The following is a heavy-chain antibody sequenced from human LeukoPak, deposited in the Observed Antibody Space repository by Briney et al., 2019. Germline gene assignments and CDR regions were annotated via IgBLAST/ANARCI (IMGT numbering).Heavy chain of an antibody. J-gene: IGHJ4*02. Sequence: SETLSLTCTVSGDSTSDSYWSWIRQPAGKGLEWIGRVYASGNTNYNPSLKSRVTMSVDTSNNQFSLTLSSVTAADTAVYYCAKYCGGDCFRNFDSWGQGTLVTVSS. CDR1: GDSTSDSY. D-gene: IGHD2-21*02. V-gene: IGHV4-4*07. CDR3: AKYCGGDCFRNFDS. CDR2: VYASGNT.